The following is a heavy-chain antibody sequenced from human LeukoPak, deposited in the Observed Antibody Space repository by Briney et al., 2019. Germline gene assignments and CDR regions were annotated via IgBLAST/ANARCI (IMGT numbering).Heavy chain of an antibody. D-gene: IGHD5-12*01. J-gene: IGHJ4*02. CDR2: INAYNGNT. CDR3: AREWSGYSGYDLDY. V-gene: IGHV1-18*01. Sequence: GASVKVSCKASGYTFTSYGISWVRQAPGQGLEWMGWINAYNGNTNYAQNLQGRVTMTTDTSATTAYMELRSLRSDDTAAYYCAREWSGYSGYDLDYWGQGTLVTVSS. CDR1: GYTFTSYG.